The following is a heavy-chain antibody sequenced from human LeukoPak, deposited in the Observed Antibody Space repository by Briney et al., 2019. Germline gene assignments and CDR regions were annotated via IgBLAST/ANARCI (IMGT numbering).Heavy chain of an antibody. Sequence: SETLSLTCTVSGGSISSYYWSWIRQPAGKGLEWIGRIYTSGSTNYNPSLKSRVTMSVDTSKNQFSLKLSSVTAADTAVYYCAWFWSPTGYSSGWYTMEDAFDIWGQGTMVTVSS. CDR2: IYTSGST. CDR1: GGSISSYY. CDR3: AWFWSPTGYSSGWYTMEDAFDI. J-gene: IGHJ3*02. D-gene: IGHD6-19*01. V-gene: IGHV4-4*07.